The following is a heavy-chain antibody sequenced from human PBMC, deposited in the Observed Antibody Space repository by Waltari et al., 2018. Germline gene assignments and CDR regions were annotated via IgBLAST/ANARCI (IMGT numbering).Heavy chain of an antibody. Sequence: QVQLQESGPGLVKPSETLSLTCTVSGGSISSYYWSWIRQPPGKGLEWIGYIYYSGSTNYNPSLKSRVTISVDTSKNQFSLKLSSVTAADTAVYYCARLHPFDYWGQGTLVTVSS. CDR2: IYYSGST. CDR1: GGSISSYY. V-gene: IGHV4-59*12. CDR3: ARLHPFDY. J-gene: IGHJ4*02.